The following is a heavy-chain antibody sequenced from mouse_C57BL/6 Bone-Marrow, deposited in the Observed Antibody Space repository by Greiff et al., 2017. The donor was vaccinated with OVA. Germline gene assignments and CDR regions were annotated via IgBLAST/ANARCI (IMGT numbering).Heavy chain of an antibody. V-gene: IGHV5-12*01. CDR2: ISNGGGST. CDR3: ARLLPFAY. CDR1: GFTFSDYY. D-gene: IGHD1-1*01. Sequence: EVQLQQSGGGLVQPGGSLKLSCAASGFTFSDYYMYWVRQTPEKRLEWVAYISNGGGSTYYPDTVKGRFTISRDNAKNTLYLQMSRLKSDDTAMYYCARLLPFAYWGQGTLVTVSA. J-gene: IGHJ3*01.